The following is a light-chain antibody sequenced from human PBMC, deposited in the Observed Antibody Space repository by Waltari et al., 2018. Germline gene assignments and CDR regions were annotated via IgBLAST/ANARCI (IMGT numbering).Light chain of an antibody. Sequence: QSVLTQPPSVSGAPEQGVTISCTGGGSNIGAGYDVHWYQQFPGTAPKLLIFSNPTRPWGVPDRVSGSRSGASASLAITGLQAEDEGYYYCQSFDTNLSVIFGGGTKLTVL. CDR3: QSFDTNLSVI. J-gene: IGLJ2*01. CDR1: GSNIGAGYD. V-gene: IGLV1-40*01. CDR2: SNP.